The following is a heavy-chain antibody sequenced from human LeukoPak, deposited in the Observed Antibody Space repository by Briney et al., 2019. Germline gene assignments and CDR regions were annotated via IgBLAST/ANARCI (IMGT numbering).Heavy chain of an antibody. CDR3: ARLRYFDWLWVY. D-gene: IGHD3-9*01. CDR1: GFTFSSYW. V-gene: IGHV3-7*01. Sequence: GGSLRLSXAASGFTFSSYWMSWVRQAPGKGLEWVANIKQDGSEKYYVDSVKGRFTISRDNAKNSLYLQMSSLRAEDTAVYYCARLRYFDWLWVYWGQGILVTVSS. CDR2: IKQDGSEK. J-gene: IGHJ4*02.